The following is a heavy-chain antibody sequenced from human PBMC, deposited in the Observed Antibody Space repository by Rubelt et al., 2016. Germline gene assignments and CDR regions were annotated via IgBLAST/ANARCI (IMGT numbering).Heavy chain of an antibody. CDR3: ASRMAPDSSGYYYEGNY. J-gene: IGHJ4*02. CDR2: IYSGGST. V-gene: IGHV3-66*01. D-gene: IGHD3-22*01. Sequence: GMGLEWVSVIYSGGSTYYADSVKGRFTISRDNSKNTLYLQMNSLRAEDTAVYYCASRMAPDSSGYYYEGNYWGQGTLVTVSS.